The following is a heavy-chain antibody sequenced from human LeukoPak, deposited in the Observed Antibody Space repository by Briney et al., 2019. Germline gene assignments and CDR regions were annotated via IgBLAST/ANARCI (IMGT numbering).Heavy chain of an antibody. CDR3: AIKRGYSGCGFEY. D-gene: IGHD5-12*01. CDR2: ISGSRDNT. V-gene: IGHV3-23*01. Sequence: GGSLRLSCAASGITFSSNTMSCVRQAPGKGLEWVSGISGSRDNTDYADPVKGRFTISRDNSKNTVYLQMSSLRAEDTAVYYCAIKRGYSGCGFEYGGQGTLVTVS. J-gene: IGHJ4*02. CDR1: GITFSSNT.